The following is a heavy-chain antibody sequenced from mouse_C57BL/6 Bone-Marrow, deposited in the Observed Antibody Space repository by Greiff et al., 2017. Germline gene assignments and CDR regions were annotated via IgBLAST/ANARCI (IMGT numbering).Heavy chain of an antibody. CDR1: GFSFNTYA. J-gene: IGHJ1*03. D-gene: IGHD2-4*01. V-gene: IGHV10-1*01. CDR3: VRLGYDYGYFDV. Sequence: EVKVVESGGGLVQPKGSLKLSCAASGFSFNTYAMNWVRQAPGKGLEWVARIRSKSNNYATYYADSVKDRFTISRDDSESMLYLQMNNLKTEDTAMYYCVRLGYDYGYFDVWGTGTTVTVSS. CDR2: IRSKSNNYAT.